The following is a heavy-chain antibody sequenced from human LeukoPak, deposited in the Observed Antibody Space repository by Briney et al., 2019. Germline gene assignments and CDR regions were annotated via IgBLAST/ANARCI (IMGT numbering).Heavy chain of an antibody. Sequence: SVKVSCKASGGTFSSYAISWVRQAPGQGLGWMGRIIPIFGTANYAQKFQGRVTITTDESTSTAYMELSSLRSEDTAVYYCARDAYSGAPFDYWGQGTLVTVSS. V-gene: IGHV1-69*05. J-gene: IGHJ4*02. CDR1: GGTFSSYA. CDR3: ARDAYSGAPFDY. D-gene: IGHD1-26*01. CDR2: IIPIFGTA.